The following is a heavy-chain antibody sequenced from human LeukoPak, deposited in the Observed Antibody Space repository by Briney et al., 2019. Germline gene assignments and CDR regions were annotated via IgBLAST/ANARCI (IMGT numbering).Heavy chain of an antibody. CDR3: ASRTSGYYLEFDY. CDR1: GFTVSSNY. J-gene: IGHJ4*02. CDR2: ISSNGGST. D-gene: IGHD3-22*01. Sequence: PGGSLRLSCAASGFTVSSNYMSWVRQAPGKGLEYVSAISSNGGSTYYANSVKGRFTISRDNSKNTLYLQMGSLRAEDMAVYYCASRTSGYYLEFDYWGQGALVTVSS. V-gene: IGHV3-64*01.